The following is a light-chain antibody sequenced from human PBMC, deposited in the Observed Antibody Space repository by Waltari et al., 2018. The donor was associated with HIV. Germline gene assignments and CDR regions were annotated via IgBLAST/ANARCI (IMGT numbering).Light chain of an antibody. J-gene: IGLJ3*02. V-gene: IGLV1-47*01. CDR2: RND. Sequence: QSVLTQPPSASGTPGQRVTISCSGSRSNIGKNFIYWYQQFPGTAPKLLIYRNDQRPSGVPDRFSGSKSGTSASLAISGLRSEDEADYYCATWDDGLSGWVFGGGTKLTVL. CDR3: ATWDDGLSGWV. CDR1: RSNIGKNF.